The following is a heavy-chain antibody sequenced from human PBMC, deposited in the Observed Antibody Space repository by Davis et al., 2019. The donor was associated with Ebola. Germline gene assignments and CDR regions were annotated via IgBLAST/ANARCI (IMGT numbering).Heavy chain of an antibody. D-gene: IGHD6-19*01. CDR1: GGSFSGYY. J-gene: IGHJ4*02. CDR2: INHSGST. V-gene: IGHV4-34*01. Sequence: MPGGSLRLSCAVYGGSFSGYYWSWIRQPPGKGLEWIGEINHSGSTNYNPSLKSRVTISVDTSKNQFSLKLSSVTAAVTAVYYCVLWLVPYFDYWGQGTLVTVSS. CDR3: VLWLVPYFDY.